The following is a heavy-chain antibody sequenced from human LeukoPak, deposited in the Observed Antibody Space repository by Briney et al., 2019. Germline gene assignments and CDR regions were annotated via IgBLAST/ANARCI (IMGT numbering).Heavy chain of an antibody. CDR3: ARGDYYDSSGYYYNYY. CDR2: ISSSSSTI. D-gene: IGHD3-22*01. Sequence: PGGSLRLSCAASGFTFSSYSMNWVRQAPGKGLEWVSYISSSSSTIYYADSVKGRFTISRDNAKNSLYLQMNSLRAEDTAVYYCARGDYYDSSGYYYNYYWGQGTLVTVSS. J-gene: IGHJ4*02. CDR1: GFTFSSYS. V-gene: IGHV3-48*01.